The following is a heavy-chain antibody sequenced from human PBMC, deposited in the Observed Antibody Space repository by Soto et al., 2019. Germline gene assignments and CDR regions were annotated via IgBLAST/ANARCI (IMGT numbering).Heavy chain of an antibody. CDR3: ASDVDIASGPYYYYGLDV. J-gene: IGHJ6*02. Sequence: QVELQESGPGLVKPSQTLSLTCTAAGASISSGDYYWSWIRQPPGKGLEWIGYICYSGSTYYSPSLKSRVAISADTANNQFSRMLCYVTAAHTAVYYCASDVDIASGPYYYYGLDVWGQGTTVTVSS. D-gene: IGHD5-12*01. CDR1: GASISSGDYY. CDR2: ICYSGST. V-gene: IGHV4-30-4*01.